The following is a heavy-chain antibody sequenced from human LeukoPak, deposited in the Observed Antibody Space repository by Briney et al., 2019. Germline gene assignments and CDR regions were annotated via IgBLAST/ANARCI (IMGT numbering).Heavy chain of an antibody. J-gene: IGHJ4*02. V-gene: IGHV3-23*01. CDR2: ISGSGGST. CDR3: ATSPPCDYIWGSYRSVFDY. D-gene: IGHD3-16*02. Sequence: GGSLRPSCAASGFTFSSYAMSWVRQAPGKGLEWVSAISGSGGSTYYADSVKGRFTISRDNPKNTLYLQMNSLRAEDTAVDYCATSPPCDYIWGSYRSVFDYWGQGTLVTVSS. CDR1: GFTFSSYA.